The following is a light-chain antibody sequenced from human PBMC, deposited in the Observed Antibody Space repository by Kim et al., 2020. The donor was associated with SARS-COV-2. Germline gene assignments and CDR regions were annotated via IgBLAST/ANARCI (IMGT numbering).Light chain of an antibody. V-gene: IGKV3-20*01. J-gene: IGKJ1*01. CDR3: QKYSSSPQT. CDR2: GAS. Sequence: SPGERATHSCRASQSCNSAYFAWYQQKPRQPPRLLIYGASIRATGVPDRVSGSGSGTDFTLTISGLEPEDFAVYYWQKYSSSPQTFGQGTKVDIK. CDR1: QSCNSAY.